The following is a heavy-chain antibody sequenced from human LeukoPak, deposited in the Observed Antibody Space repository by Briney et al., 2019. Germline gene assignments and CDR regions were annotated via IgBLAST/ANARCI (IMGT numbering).Heavy chain of an antibody. D-gene: IGHD5-18*01. Sequence: GGSLRLSCSASGFTFSSYAMHWVRRAPGKGLEYVSSISTNGGTTYYADSVKGRFTISRDNSKNTLYLQMSSLRPEDTAVYYCVKDRYNYGYFDHWGQGTLVTVSS. V-gene: IGHV3-64D*06. CDR1: GFTFSSYA. CDR3: VKDRYNYGYFDH. CDR2: ISTNGGTT. J-gene: IGHJ4*02.